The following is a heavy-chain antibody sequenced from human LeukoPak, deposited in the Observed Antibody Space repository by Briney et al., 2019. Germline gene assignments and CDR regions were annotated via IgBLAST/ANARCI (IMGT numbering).Heavy chain of an antibody. CDR3: ARDGSNYRVFDY. CDR1: GGSISSSNW. V-gene: IGHV4-4*02. J-gene: IGHJ4*02. CDR2: IYHSGST. D-gene: IGHD4-11*01. Sequence: NPSGTLSLTCAVSGGSISSSNWWSWVRQPPGQGLEWIGEIYHSGSTNYNPSLKSRVTISVDKSRNQFSLKLSSVTAADTAVYYCARDGSNYRVFDYWGQGTLVTVSS.